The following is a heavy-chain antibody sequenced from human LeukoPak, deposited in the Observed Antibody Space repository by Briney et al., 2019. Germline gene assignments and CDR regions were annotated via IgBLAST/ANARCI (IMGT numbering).Heavy chain of an antibody. CDR3: AKLNLGEMAYFDS. CDR1: GGSFSGFY. D-gene: IGHD2-21*01. Sequence: ETLSLTCDVYGGSFSGFYWNWIRQPPGKGLEWVSSISVGGGDTFTADSVKGRFTITRENSKNTLYLQMMGLRVEDTAIYYCAKLNLGEMAYFDSWGQGILVTVSS. V-gene: IGHV3-23*01. CDR2: ISVGGGDT. J-gene: IGHJ4*02.